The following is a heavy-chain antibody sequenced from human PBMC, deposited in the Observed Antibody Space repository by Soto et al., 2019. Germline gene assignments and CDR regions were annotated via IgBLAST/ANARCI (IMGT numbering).Heavy chain of an antibody. V-gene: IGHV3-7*01. J-gene: IGHJ4*02. CDR2: INEEGSDK. D-gene: IGHD2-2*03. CDR1: GFTFSSSW. Sequence: EVQLVESGGGLVQPGGSLRLSCAASGFTFSSSWMSWIRQAPEKGLEWVATINEEGSDKYYVDSVKGRFTISRDNAKNSLSLQMNSLRAEDTAVYYWARDRLIRGDGYADYWGQGTLVTVSS. CDR3: ARDRLIRGDGYADY.